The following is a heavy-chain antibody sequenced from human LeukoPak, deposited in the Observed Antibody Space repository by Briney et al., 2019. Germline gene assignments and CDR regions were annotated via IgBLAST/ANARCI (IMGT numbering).Heavy chain of an antibody. V-gene: IGHV3-21*01. J-gene: IGHJ5*02. CDR3: ARHPEAPYCSGGSCFNNWFDP. Sequence: PGGSLRLSCAASGFTFSSYSMNWVRQAPGKGLEWVSSISSSSSYIYYADSVKGRFTISRDNAKNSLYLQMNSLRAEDTAVYYCARHPEAPYCSGGSCFNNWFDPWGQGTLVTVSS. CDR1: GFTFSSYS. D-gene: IGHD2-15*01. CDR2: ISSSSSYI.